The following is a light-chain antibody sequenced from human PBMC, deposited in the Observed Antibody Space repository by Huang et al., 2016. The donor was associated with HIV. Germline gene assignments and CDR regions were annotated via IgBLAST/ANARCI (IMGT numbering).Light chain of an antibody. V-gene: IGKV2-30*01. CDR2: QVS. Sequence: DVGMTQSPLSPPVTLGQPASISCRSSQSLVYSDGNTYLSWFQQRPGQYARRLCYQVSNRDSGVPDRFSGSGSGTDCTLRISRVEAEDIGVYFCMQSTHWPYTFGQGTKLEIK. CDR1: QSLVYSDGNTY. J-gene: IGKJ2*01. CDR3: MQSTHWPYT.